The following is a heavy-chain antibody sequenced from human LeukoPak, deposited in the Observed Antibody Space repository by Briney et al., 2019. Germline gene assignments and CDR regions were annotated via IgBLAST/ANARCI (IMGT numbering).Heavy chain of an antibody. V-gene: IGHV4-59*01. D-gene: IGHD4-17*01. CDR3: AREDPQTTVPEGMDV. CDR1: GGSISSFY. J-gene: IGHJ6*02. Sequence: SGTLSLTCTVSGGSISSFYWSWIRQPPGKGLEWIGYIYYSGNTNYNPSLKSRVTLSVDTSKNQFSLKLSSVTAADTAVYYCAREDPQTTVPEGMDVWGQGTTVTVSS. CDR2: IYYSGNT.